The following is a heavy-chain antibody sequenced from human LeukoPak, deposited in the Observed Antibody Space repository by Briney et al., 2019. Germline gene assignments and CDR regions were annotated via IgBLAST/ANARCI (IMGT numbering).Heavy chain of an antibody. CDR2: IYYSGRT. J-gene: IGHJ4*02. V-gene: IGHV4-59*11. CDR1: GGSISSHY. CDR3: AREGNDYGANSIDY. D-gene: IGHD4-23*01. Sequence: SETLSLTCTVSGGSISSHYWTWIRQPPGKGLEWIGYIYYSGRTNYNPSLKSRVTISVDPSKTQFSLQLSSVTAADTAVYYCAREGNDYGANSIDYWGQGTLVTVSS.